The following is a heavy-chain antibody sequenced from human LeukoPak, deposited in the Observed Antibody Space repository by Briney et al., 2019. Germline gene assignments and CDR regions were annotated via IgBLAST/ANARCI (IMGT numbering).Heavy chain of an antibody. V-gene: IGHV4-34*01. Sequence: SETLSLTCAVYGGSFSGYDWSWIRQPPGKGLEWIGEINHSGSTNYNPSLKSRVTISVDTSKNQFSLKLSSVTAADTAVYYCASTPTGYSSGWYGFWGQGTLVTVSS. CDR1: GGSFSGYD. D-gene: IGHD6-19*01. CDR3: ASTPTGYSSGWYGF. CDR2: INHSGST. J-gene: IGHJ4*02.